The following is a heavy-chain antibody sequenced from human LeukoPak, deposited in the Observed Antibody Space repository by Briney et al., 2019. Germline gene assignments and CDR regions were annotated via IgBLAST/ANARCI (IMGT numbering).Heavy chain of an antibody. CDR1: GFTFSSYW. Sequence: GGSLRLSCAASGFTFSSYWMSWVRQAPGKGLEWVANIKQDGSEKYYVDSVKGRFTISRDNAKNSLYLQMNSLRAEDTAVYYCARNHSITFFGAADYYYYYGMDVWGQGTTVTVSS. CDR3: ARNHSITFFGAADYYYYYGMDV. CDR2: IKQDGSEK. D-gene: IGHD3-3*01. V-gene: IGHV3-7*05. J-gene: IGHJ6*02.